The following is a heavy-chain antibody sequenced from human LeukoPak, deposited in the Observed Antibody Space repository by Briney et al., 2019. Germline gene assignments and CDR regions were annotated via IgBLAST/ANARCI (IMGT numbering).Heavy chain of an antibody. CDR2: IRSKANAYAT. J-gene: IGHJ6*03. CDR3: ASWGGVAVAYYMDV. D-gene: IGHD6-19*01. V-gene: IGHV3-73*01. Sequence: GGSLKLSCAASGFTFSGSPMHWVRQASGKGLEWVGRIRSKANAYATAYAASVKGGFTISRDDSKNTAYLQMNSLKSEDTAVYYCASWGGVAVAYYMDVWGKGTTVTVSS. CDR1: GFTFSGSP.